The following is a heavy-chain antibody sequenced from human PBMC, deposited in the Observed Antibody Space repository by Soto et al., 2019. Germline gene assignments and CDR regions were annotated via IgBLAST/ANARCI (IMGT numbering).Heavy chain of an antibody. Sequence: PSETLSLTCAVYGGSFSGYYWSWIRQPPGKGLEWIGEINHSGSTNYNPSLKSRVTISVDTSKNQFSLKLSSVTAADTAVYYCAPTEVYYGSGSYYNEVADWFDPWGQGTLVTVSS. CDR2: INHSGST. V-gene: IGHV4-34*01. D-gene: IGHD3-10*01. CDR1: GGSFSGYY. J-gene: IGHJ5*02. CDR3: APTEVYYGSGSYYNEVADWFDP.